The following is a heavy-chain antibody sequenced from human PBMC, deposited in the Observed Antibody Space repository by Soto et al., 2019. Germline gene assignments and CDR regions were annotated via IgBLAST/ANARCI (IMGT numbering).Heavy chain of an antibody. Sequence: QVQLVQSGAEVKKPGSSVKVSCKASGGTFSSYTISWVRQAPGQGLEWMGRIIPILGIANYAQKFQGRVTITADKSTSTAYMELSSLRSEDTAVYYCAGQPPDYYFDYWGQGTLVTVSS. CDR3: AGQPPDYYFDY. V-gene: IGHV1-69*02. CDR2: IIPILGIA. D-gene: IGHD6-13*01. J-gene: IGHJ4*02. CDR1: GGTFSSYT.